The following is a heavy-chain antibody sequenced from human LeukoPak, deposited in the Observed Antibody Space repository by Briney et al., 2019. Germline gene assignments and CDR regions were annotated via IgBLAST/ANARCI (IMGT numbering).Heavy chain of an antibody. CDR3: ARDSAFWSGYGGFDP. CDR2: IKQDGSEK. CDR1: GFTFNSYW. V-gene: IGHV3-7*01. D-gene: IGHD3-3*01. Sequence: GGSLRLSCAASGFTFNSYWMSWVRQAPGKGLEWVANIKQDGSEKYYVDSVKSRFTISRDNAKNSLYLQMNSLRAEDTAVYYCARDSAFWSGYGGFDPWGQGTLVTVSS. J-gene: IGHJ5*02.